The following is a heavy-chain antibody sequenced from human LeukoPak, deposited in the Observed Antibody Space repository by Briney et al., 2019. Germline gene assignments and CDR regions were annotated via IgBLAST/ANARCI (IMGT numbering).Heavy chain of an antibody. D-gene: IGHD1-26*01. Sequence: GGSLRLSCAASGFTFSSYAMSWVRQAPGKGLEWVSAISGSGGSTYYADSVKGRFTISRDNSKNTLYPQMNSLRAEDTAVYYCAKGVYSGSYRLSFSHWGQGTLVTVSS. V-gene: IGHV3-23*01. CDR3: AKGVYSGSYRLSFSH. CDR2: ISGSGGST. J-gene: IGHJ4*02. CDR1: GFTFSSYA.